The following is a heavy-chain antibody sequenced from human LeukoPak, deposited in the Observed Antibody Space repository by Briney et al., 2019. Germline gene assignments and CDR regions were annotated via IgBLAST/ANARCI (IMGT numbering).Heavy chain of an antibody. CDR3: ASLGSGSYYGSIDY. V-gene: IGHV3-53*01. D-gene: IGHD3-10*01. Sequence: GGSLRLSCAASGFTVSSNYMSWVRQAPGKGLEWVSVIYSGGSTYYADSVKGRFTISRDNSKNTLYLQMNSLRAEDTAVYYCASLGSGSYYGSIDYWGQGTLVTVSS. CDR1: GFTVSSNY. J-gene: IGHJ4*02. CDR2: IYSGGST.